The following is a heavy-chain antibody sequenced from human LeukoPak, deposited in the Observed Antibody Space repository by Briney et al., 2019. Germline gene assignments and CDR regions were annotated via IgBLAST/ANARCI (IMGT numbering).Heavy chain of an antibody. D-gene: IGHD4-17*01. CDR3: ARGKTTVTTWFDP. Sequence: GGSLRLSCAASGFTSSSYSMNWVRQAPGKGLEWVSYISSSSSTIYYADSVKGRFTISRDNAKNSLYLQMNSLRAEDTAVYYCARGKTTVTTWFDPWGQGTLVTVSS. J-gene: IGHJ5*02. V-gene: IGHV3-48*01. CDR2: ISSSSSTI. CDR1: GFTSSSYS.